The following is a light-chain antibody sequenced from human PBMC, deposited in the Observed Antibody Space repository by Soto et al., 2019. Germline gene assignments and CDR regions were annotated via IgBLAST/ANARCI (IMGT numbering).Light chain of an antibody. J-gene: IGKJ2*01. CDR1: QSINNN. V-gene: IGKV1-39*01. Sequence: DIQMTQSPSSLSASVGDRDTISCRASQSINNNLNWYQQKPGKAPKLLICAASSLQSGVPSRFGGSGSGTDFTLTISSLQPEDFATYSCQQSYSTPYTFGQGTKLEIK. CDR3: QQSYSTPYT. CDR2: AAS.